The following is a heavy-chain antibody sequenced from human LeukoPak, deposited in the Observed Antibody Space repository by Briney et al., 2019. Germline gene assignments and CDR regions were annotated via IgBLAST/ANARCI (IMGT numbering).Heavy chain of an antibody. Sequence: GGSLRLSCAASGFTFSSYGMHWVRQAPGKGLEWVAVIWYDGSNKYYADSVKGRVTISRDNSKNTLYLQMNSLRAEDTAVYYCAKDSESSNYYYYYMDVWGKGTTVTVSS. J-gene: IGHJ6*03. CDR1: GFTFSSYG. D-gene: IGHD1-26*01. CDR2: IWYDGSNK. V-gene: IGHV3-33*06. CDR3: AKDSESSNYYYYYMDV.